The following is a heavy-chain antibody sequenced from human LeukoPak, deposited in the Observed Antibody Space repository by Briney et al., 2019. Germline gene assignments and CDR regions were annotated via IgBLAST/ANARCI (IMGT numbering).Heavy chain of an antibody. CDR1: GFTFSSYA. CDR2: ISGSGGST. Sequence: PGGSLRLSCAASGFTFSSYAMSWVRQAPGKGLEWVSAISGSGGSTYYADSVKGRFIISRDNSKNTLYLQMNSLRAEDTAVYYCAKDPGYYGSGSYYGSFDYWGQGTLVTVSS. D-gene: IGHD3-10*01. CDR3: AKDPGYYGSGSYYGSFDY. J-gene: IGHJ4*02. V-gene: IGHV3-23*01.